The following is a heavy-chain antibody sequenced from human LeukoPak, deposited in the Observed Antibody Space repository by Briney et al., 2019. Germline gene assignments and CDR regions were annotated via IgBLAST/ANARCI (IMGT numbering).Heavy chain of an antibody. D-gene: IGHD1-14*01. V-gene: IGHV4-34*01. CDR2: INHSGST. Sequence: SETLSLTCAVYGGSLSGYYWSWIRQPPGKGLEWIGEINHSGSTNYNPSLKSRVTISVDTSKNQFSLKLSSVTAADTAVYYCARSLNHAFDIWGQGTMVTVSS. CDR3: ARSLNHAFDI. J-gene: IGHJ3*02. CDR1: GGSLSGYY.